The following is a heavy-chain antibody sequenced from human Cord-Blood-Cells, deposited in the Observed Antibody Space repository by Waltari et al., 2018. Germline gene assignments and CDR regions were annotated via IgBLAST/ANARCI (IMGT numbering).Heavy chain of an antibody. CDR1: GGSFSGYY. D-gene: IGHD3-10*01. V-gene: IGHV4-34*01. Sequence: QVQLQQWGAGLLKPSETLSLTCAVYGGSFSGYYWSWIRQPPGKGLEWIGEINHSGSTNYHPSLKSRVTISVDTSKNQFSLKLSSVTAADTAVYYCASRNLLLWFGELFDYWGQGTLVTVSS. CDR3: ASRNLLLWFGELFDY. J-gene: IGHJ4*02. CDR2: INHSGST.